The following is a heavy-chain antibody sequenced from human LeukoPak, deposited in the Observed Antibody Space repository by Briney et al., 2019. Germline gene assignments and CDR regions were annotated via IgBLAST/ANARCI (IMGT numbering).Heavy chain of an antibody. CDR2: ISGSGGST. CDR3: AKDRRSSGWYEVLDY. J-gene: IGHJ4*02. V-gene: IGHV3-23*01. D-gene: IGHD6-19*01. Sequence: GGSLRLSCAASGFTFSSYAMSWVRQAPGKGLEWVSAISGSGGSTYYADSVKGRFTISRDNSKNTLYLQMNSLRAEDTAVYYCAKDRRSSGWYEVLDYWGQGTLVTVSS. CDR1: GFTFSSYA.